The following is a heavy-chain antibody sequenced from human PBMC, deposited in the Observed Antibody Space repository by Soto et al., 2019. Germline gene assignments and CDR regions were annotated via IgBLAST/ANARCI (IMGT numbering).Heavy chain of an antibody. J-gene: IGHJ4*02. Sequence: EVQLVESRGGLVQPGGSLRLSCAASGLTVSTNPMSWVRHAPGKGLEWVSVIYTGGGTHYADSVKGRFTISRDNSKNTVNLQMNSLRPEDTAVYYCARDGSGHWGQGTLVTVSS. CDR2: IYTGGGT. CDR3: ARDGSGH. CDR1: GLTVSTNP. V-gene: IGHV3-66*01.